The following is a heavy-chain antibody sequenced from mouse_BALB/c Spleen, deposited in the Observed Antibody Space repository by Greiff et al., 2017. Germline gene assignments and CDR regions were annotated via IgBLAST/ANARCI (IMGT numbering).Heavy chain of an antibody. Sequence: QVQLQQSGPGLVAPSQSLSITCTVSGFSLTSYGVHWVRQPPGKGLEWLGVIWAGGSTNYNSALMSRLSISKDNSKSQVFLKMNSLQTDDTAMYYCARESPSYYGSSYAMDYWGQGTSVTVSS. CDR3: ARESPSYYGSSYAMDY. CDR1: GFSLTSYG. CDR2: IWAGGST. J-gene: IGHJ4*01. V-gene: IGHV2-9*02. D-gene: IGHD1-1*01.